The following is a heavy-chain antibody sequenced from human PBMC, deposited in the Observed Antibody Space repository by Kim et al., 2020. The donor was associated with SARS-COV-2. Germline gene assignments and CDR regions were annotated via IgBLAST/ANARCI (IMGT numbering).Heavy chain of an antibody. CDR3: ARVPERTFDI. V-gene: IGHV4-34*01. CDR2: ST. Sequence: STNYNPSLKSRVTISVDTSKNQFSLKLSSVTAADTAVYYCARVPERTFDIWGQGTMVTVSS. J-gene: IGHJ3*02.